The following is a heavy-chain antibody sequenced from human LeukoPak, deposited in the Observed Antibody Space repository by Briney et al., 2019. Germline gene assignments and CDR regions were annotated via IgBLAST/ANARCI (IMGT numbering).Heavy chain of an antibody. Sequence: ASVKVSCKASGGTFSSYAISWVRQAPGQGLEWMGRIIPILGIANYAQKFQGRVTITADKSTSTAYMELSSLRSEDTAVYYCARDEIVYYYDSSGYYYFDYWGQGTLVTVSS. J-gene: IGHJ4*02. CDR3: ARDEIVYYYDSSGYYYFDY. CDR2: IIPILGIA. V-gene: IGHV1-69*04. D-gene: IGHD3-22*01. CDR1: GGTFSSYA.